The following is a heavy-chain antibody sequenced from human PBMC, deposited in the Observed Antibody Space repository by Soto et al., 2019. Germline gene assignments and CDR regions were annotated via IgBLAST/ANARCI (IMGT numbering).Heavy chain of an antibody. D-gene: IGHD2-21*02. CDR2: IWYNGNNK. V-gene: IGHV3-33*01. J-gene: IGHJ6*02. Sequence: PGGSLRLSCAASGFTFSDYGMHWVRQAPGKGLEWVAVIWYNGNNKFYTASVKGRFTVSRDNCKNTLYLQINSLRAEDTAVYYCARERSYWGGDCPYNSSRDDWGQGTTVTGSS. CDR3: ARERSYWGGDCPYNSSRDD. CDR1: GFTFSDYG.